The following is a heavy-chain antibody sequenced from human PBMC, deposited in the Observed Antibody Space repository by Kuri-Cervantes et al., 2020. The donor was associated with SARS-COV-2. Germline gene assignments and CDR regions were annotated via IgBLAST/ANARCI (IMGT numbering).Heavy chain of an antibody. D-gene: IGHD1-7*01. V-gene: IGHV4-34*01. CDR1: GGSFSGYY. Sequence: GSLRLSCAVYGGSFSGYYWSWIRQPPGKGLEWIGEINHSGSTNYNPSLKSRVTISVDTSKSQFSLKLSSVTAADTAVYYCARDGLELPLYWGQGTLVTVSS. CDR3: ARDGLELPLY. CDR2: INHSGST. J-gene: IGHJ4*02.